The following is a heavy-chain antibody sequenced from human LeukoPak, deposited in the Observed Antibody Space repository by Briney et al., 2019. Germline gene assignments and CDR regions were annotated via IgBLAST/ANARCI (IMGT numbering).Heavy chain of an antibody. V-gene: IGHV1-2*02. Sequence: GASVKVSCKASGYTFTGYYMHWVRQAPGQGLEWMGWINPNSGGTNYAQKFQGRVTMTRDTSISTAYMELSRLRSDDTAVYYCARVPAAILYYYYIDVWGKGTTVTVSS. D-gene: IGHD2-2*01. CDR2: INPNSGGT. CDR1: GYTFTGYY. J-gene: IGHJ6*03. CDR3: ARVPAAILYYYYIDV.